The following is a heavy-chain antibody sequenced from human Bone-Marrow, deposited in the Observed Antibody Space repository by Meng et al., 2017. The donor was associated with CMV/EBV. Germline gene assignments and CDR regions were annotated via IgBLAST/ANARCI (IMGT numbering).Heavy chain of an antibody. V-gene: IGHV3-7*04. CDR2: IKQDGSEK. CDR1: GFTFSSYW. D-gene: IGHD4-11*01. Sequence: GESLKISCAASGFTFSSYWMSWVRQAPGKGLEWVANIKQDGSEKYYVDSVKGRFTISRDNSKNTLYLQMNSLRAEDTAVYYCARATVYWGQGTLVTVSS. CDR3: ARATVY. J-gene: IGHJ4*02.